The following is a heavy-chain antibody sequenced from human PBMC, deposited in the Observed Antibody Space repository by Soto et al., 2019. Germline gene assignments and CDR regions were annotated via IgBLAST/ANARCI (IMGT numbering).Heavy chain of an antibody. CDR1: GGSIISYY. D-gene: IGHD4-17*01. Sequence: QVQLQESGPGLVKPSETLSLTCTVSGGSIISYYWSWIRQPAGKGLEWIGRIYTSGSTNYNPSLKSRVTMSVDTSKNQFSLKLSSVTAADTAVYYCARVLPTVTDYCFDYWGQGTLVTVSS. CDR2: IYTSGST. J-gene: IGHJ4*02. V-gene: IGHV4-4*07. CDR3: ARVLPTVTDYCFDY.